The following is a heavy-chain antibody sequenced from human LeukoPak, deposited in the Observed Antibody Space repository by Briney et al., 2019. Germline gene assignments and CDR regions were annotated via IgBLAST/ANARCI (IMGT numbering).Heavy chain of an antibody. CDR2: IYTSGST. CDR3: ARGMSAHRYYYDSSGYAFDY. V-gene: IGHV4-4*07. CDR1: GGSISSYY. J-gene: IGHJ4*02. Sequence: SETLSLTCTVSGGSISSYYWSWIRQPAGKGLEWIGRIYTSGSTNYNPSLKSRVTMSVDTSKNQFSLKLSSVTAADTAVYYCARGMSAHRYYYDSSGYAFDYWGQGTLVTVSS. D-gene: IGHD3-22*01.